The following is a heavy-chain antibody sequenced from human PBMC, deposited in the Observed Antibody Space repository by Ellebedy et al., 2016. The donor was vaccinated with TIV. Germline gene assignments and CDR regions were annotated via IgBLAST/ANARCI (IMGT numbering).Heavy chain of an antibody. V-gene: IGHV3-23*01. J-gene: IGHJ6*02. CDR1: GFTFSSYA. D-gene: IGHD1-1*01. CDR2: ISGSGGST. Sequence: GGSLRLXCAASGFTFSSYAMSWVRQAPGKGLEWVSAISGSGGSTYYADSVKGRFTISRDNSKNTLYLQMNSLRAEDTAVYYCAKVLAPTTYYYYGMDVWGQGTTVTVSS. CDR3: AKVLAPTTYYYYGMDV.